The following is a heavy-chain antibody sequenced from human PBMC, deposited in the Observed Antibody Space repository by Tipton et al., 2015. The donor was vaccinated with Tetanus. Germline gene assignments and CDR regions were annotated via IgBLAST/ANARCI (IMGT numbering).Heavy chain of an antibody. V-gene: IGHV4-39*01. CDR2: VYYDGSA. D-gene: IGHD6-19*01. J-gene: IGHJ5*02. Sequence: TLSLTCTVSSASISSSDYYWGWIRQPPGKGLEWIGSVYYDGSAYRNPSLESRLTISVDTSKNQFSLKLNSVSAADTAVYYCARHVVEAVPRWFDPRGQGTLVTVSS. CDR1: SASISSSDYY. CDR3: ARHVVEAVPRWFDP.